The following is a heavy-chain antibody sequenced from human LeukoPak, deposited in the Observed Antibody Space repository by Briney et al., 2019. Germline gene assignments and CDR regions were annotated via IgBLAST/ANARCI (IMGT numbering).Heavy chain of an antibody. J-gene: IGHJ6*02. D-gene: IGHD3-9*01. Sequence: PGRSLRLSCAASGFTFSSYAMHWVRQAPGKGLEWVAVISYDGSNKYYADSVKGRFTISRDNSKNPLYLQMNSLRAEDTAVYYCARDGGQNTYYDILTGYFTYYYYGMDVWGQGTTVTVSS. CDR3: ARDGGQNTYYDILTGYFTYYYYGMDV. V-gene: IGHV3-30-3*01. CDR1: GFTFSSYA. CDR2: ISYDGSNK.